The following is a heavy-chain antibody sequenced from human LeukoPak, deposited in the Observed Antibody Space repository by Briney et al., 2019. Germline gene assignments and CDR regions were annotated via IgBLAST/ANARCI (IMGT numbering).Heavy chain of an antibody. D-gene: IGHD1-14*01. J-gene: IGHJ4*02. V-gene: IGHV3-15*01. Sequence: PGGSLRLPCAASGFTFSNAWMSWVRQAPGKGLEWVGRIKSKTDGGTTDYAAPVKGRFTISRDDSKNTLYLQMNSLETEDTAVYYCTTVFSGGISDYWGQGTLVTVSS. CDR1: GFTFSNAW. CDR2: IKSKTDGGTT. CDR3: TTVFSGGISDY.